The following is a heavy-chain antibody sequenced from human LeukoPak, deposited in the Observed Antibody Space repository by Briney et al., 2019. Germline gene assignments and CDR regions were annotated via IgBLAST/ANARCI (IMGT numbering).Heavy chain of an antibody. D-gene: IGHD6-13*01. CDR3: ARVGSSSWYVSNWFDP. CDR1: GYTFTSYG. CDR2: ISAYNGNT. V-gene: IGHV1-18*01. Sequence: GASVKVSCKASGYTFTSYGISWVRQAPGQGPEWMGWISAYNGNTNYAQKLQGRVTMTTDTSTSTAYMELRSLRSDDTAVYYCARVGSSSWYVSNWFDPWGQGTLVTVSS. J-gene: IGHJ5*02.